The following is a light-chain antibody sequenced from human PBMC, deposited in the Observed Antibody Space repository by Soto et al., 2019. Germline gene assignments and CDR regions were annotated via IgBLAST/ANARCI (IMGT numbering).Light chain of an antibody. V-gene: IGLV2-8*01. J-gene: IGLJ2*01. Sequence: QSVLTQPPSASGSPGQSVTISCTATSSDVGDYNYVSWYQQHPGKAPKLMIYEVTKRPSGVPDRFSGSKSANTASLTVSGLQAEDDADYYCTSYAGNNVVFGGGTQLTVL. CDR3: TSYAGNNVV. CDR1: SSDVGDYNY. CDR2: EVT.